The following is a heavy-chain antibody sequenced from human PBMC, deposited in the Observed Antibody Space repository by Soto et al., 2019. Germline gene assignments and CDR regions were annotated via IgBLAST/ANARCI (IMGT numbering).Heavy chain of an antibody. CDR3: ARHCTNGVCYFALGAFDI. V-gene: IGHV1-18*04. Sequence: ASVKVSCKASGYTFTSYGISWVRQAPGQGLEWMGWISAYNGNTNYAQKLQGRVTMTTDTSTSTAYMELRSLRSDDTAVYYCARHCTNGVCYFALGAFDIWGQGTMVTV. CDR2: ISAYNGNT. J-gene: IGHJ3*02. CDR1: GYTFTSYG. D-gene: IGHD2-8*01.